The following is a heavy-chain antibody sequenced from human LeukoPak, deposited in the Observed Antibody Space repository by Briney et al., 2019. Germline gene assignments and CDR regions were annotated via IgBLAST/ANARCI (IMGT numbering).Heavy chain of an antibody. V-gene: IGHV1-46*01. Sequence: GASVKVSCKASGYTFTSYYMHWVRQAPGQGPEWMGIINPSGGYTTYAPRFQGRVTMTRDTSTSTVYMELSSLRSEDTAVYYCARPVYCTNGVCSDYWGQGTLVTVSS. J-gene: IGHJ4*02. CDR1: GYTFTSYY. CDR3: ARPVYCTNGVCSDY. D-gene: IGHD2-8*01. CDR2: INPSGGYT.